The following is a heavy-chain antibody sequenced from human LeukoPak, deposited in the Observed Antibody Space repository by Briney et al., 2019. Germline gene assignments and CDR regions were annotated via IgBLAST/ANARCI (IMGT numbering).Heavy chain of an antibody. Sequence: SVKVSCKASGGTFSNYAISWVRQAPGQGLEWMGGIIPIFGTANYAQKFQGRVTITTDESTSTAYMELSSLRSEDTAVYYCARDEKREPLTRGNAFDIWGQGTMVTVSS. V-gene: IGHV1-69*05. J-gene: IGHJ3*02. CDR3: ARDEKREPLTRGNAFDI. D-gene: IGHD3-10*01. CDR1: GGTFSNYA. CDR2: IIPIFGTA.